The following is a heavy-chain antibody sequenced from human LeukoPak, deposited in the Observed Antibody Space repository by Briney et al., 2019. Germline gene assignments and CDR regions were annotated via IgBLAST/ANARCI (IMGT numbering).Heavy chain of an antibody. J-gene: IGHJ6*03. V-gene: IGHV1-69*05. CDR2: IIPIFGTA. CDR1: GGTFSSYA. D-gene: IGHD6-6*01. Sequence: GSSVKVSCKASGGTFSSYAISWVRQAPGQGLEWMGGIIPIFGTANYAQMLQGRVTITTDESTSTDYIELSSLRCEYTAVYYCARGGGEIAARPRSYYYYYMDVWGKGTTVTVSS. CDR3: ARGGGEIAARPRSYYYYYMDV.